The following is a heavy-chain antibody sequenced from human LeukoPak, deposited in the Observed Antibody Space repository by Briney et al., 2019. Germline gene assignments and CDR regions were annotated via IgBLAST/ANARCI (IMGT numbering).Heavy chain of an antibody. Sequence: ASVRVSCKASGYTFTGYYMHWVRQAPGQGLEWLGWMNPNSGGTNYAQTFQGRVTMTRDTSISTAYMELSRLRSDDTAVYYCATEPKQFTNYYYGMDVWGQGTTVTVSS. CDR2: MNPNSGGT. CDR3: ATEPKQFTNYYYGMDV. CDR1: GYTFTGYY. D-gene: IGHD6-19*01. V-gene: IGHV1-2*02. J-gene: IGHJ6*02.